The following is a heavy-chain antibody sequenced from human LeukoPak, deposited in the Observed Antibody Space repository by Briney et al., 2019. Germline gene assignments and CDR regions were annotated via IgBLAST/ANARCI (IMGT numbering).Heavy chain of an antibody. V-gene: IGHV3-49*03. CDR1: GFTFGDYA. CDR2: IRSKAYGGTT. CDR3: VRYTTTSRYTYFGTDV. Sequence: PGGSLRLSCTASGFTFGDYAMSWFRQAPGKGLEWVGVIRSKAYGGTTDYAASVEGRFTISRDDSKSIAYLQMNSLKTEDTGVYFCVRYTTTSRYTYFGTDVWGQGTTVTVSS. J-gene: IGHJ6*02. D-gene: IGHD3-16*02.